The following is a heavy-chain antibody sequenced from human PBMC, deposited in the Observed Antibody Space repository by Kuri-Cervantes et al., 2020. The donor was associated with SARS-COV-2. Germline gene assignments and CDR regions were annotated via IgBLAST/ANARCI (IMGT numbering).Heavy chain of an antibody. Sequence: SETLSLTCTVSGASISSYYWSWIRQPPGKGLEWIGSIYYSGSTNYNPSLKSRVTISVDTSKNQFSLKLSSVTAADTAVYYCARTIAAAPPYYYYYGMDVWGQGTTVTVSS. CDR3: ARTIAAAPPYYYYYGMDV. V-gene: IGHV4-59*01. CDR2: IYYSGST. J-gene: IGHJ6*02. D-gene: IGHD6-13*01. CDR1: GASISSYY.